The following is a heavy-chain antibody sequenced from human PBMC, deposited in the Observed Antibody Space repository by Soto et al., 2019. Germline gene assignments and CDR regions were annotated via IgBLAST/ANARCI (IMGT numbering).Heavy chain of an antibody. Sequence: QVQLVESGGGLVKPRGSLRLSCVASGFSFSDYYMSWVRQAPRKGLEWISYISGSSSNIYYADSVKGRFTISRDNAENSVFLQINNLRAEDTARYYCAKMTSSGWYDPVFHWGQGTLVTVSS. D-gene: IGHD6-19*01. CDR1: GFSFSDYY. V-gene: IGHV3-11*01. J-gene: IGHJ4*02. CDR2: ISGSSSNI. CDR3: AKMTSSGWYDPVFH.